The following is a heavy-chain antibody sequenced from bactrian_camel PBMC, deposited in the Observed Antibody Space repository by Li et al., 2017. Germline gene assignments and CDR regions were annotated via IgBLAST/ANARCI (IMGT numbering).Heavy chain of an antibody. V-gene: IGHV3S10*01. Sequence: DVQLVESGGGLVQPGGSLRLSCATSGFDFSSNYMSWVRQAPGKGLEWVATRYSAGDGYYADSVKGRFTITQDNAKNTVYLHMPNLNPEDTAMYYCAADSRDAGTCRGQGFSYWGQGTQVTVS. D-gene: IGHD6*01. J-gene: IGHJ6*01. CDR2: RYSAGDG. CDR3: AADSRDAGTCRGQGFSY. CDR1: GFDFSSNY.